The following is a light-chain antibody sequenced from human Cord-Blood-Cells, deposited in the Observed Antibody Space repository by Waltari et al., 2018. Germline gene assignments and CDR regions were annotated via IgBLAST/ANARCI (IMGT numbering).Light chain of an antibody. V-gene: IGLV2-14*01. CDR1: SSDVGGYNY. CDR2: DVS. CDR3: NSYTSSTTL. J-gene: IGLJ2*01. Sequence: QSALTQPASVSGSPGQSITISCTGTSSDVGGYNYVSWYQQRPGKAPKLMIYDVSNRPAGVPNRFSGSKSGNAASLTISGLQAEDEADYYCNSYTSSTTLFGGGTKLTVL.